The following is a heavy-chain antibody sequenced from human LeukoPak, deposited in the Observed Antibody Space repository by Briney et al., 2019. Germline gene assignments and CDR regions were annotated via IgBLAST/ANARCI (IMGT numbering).Heavy chain of an antibody. Sequence: GGSLRLSCAASGFTFSTYWMSWVRQAPGKGLEWMASINQDGSEKSYVDSVKGRFTISRDNAKKSLYLQMNSLRAEDTAVYYCARDRVSYFDYWGQGTLVTVSS. V-gene: IGHV3-7*01. D-gene: IGHD3-10*01. CDR2: INQDGSEK. CDR1: GFTFSTYW. CDR3: ARDRVSYFDY. J-gene: IGHJ4*02.